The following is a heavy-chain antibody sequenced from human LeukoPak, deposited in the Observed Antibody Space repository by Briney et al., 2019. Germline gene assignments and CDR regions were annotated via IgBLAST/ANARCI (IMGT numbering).Heavy chain of an antibody. CDR2: ISSSGSTI. D-gene: IGHD4-17*01. J-gene: IGHJ4*02. Sequence: GRSLRLSCTASGFTFGDYAMSWFRQAPGKGLEWVSYISSSGSTIYYADSVKGRFTISRDNAKNSLYLQMNSLRAEDTAVYYCARVGDYGDYYYFDYWGQGTLVTVSS. CDR1: GFTFGDYA. CDR3: ARVGDYGDYYYFDY. V-gene: IGHV3-11*01.